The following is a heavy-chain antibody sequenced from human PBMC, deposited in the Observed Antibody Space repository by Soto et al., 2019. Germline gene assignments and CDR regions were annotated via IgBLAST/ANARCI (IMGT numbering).Heavy chain of an antibody. CDR3: ARDGYGEPNDY. CDR2: IYSGGST. Sequence: PGGSLRLSCAASGFTVSSNYMSWVRQAPGKGLERVTVIYSGGSTYYADSVKGRFTISRDNSKNTLYLQMNSLRAEDTAAYYCARDGYGEPNDYWGQGTLVTVSS. V-gene: IGHV3-53*01. J-gene: IGHJ4*02. D-gene: IGHD5-18*01. CDR1: GFTVSSNY.